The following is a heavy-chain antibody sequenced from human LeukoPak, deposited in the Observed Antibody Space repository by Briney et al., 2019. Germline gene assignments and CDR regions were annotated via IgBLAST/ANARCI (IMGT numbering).Heavy chain of an antibody. J-gene: IGHJ3*02. D-gene: IGHD3-22*01. CDR1: GGSITSYY. CDR3: ARDHRLYYYDSSGYLGGREDAFDI. CDR2: IYYSGST. Sequence: PSETLSLTCTVSGGSITSYYWSWIRQPPGKGLEWIGYIYYSGSTNYNPSLKSRVTISVDTSKKQFSLKLSSVNAADTAVYYCARDHRLYYYDSSGYLGGREDAFDIWGQGTMVTVSS. V-gene: IGHV4-59*01.